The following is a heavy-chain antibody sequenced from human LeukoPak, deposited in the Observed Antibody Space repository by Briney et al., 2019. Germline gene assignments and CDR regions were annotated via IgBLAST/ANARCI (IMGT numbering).Heavy chain of an antibody. CDR3: ARHPPQRPLAKTEKNIVVVPAAMHRWFDP. Sequence: GGSLRLSCAASGFTFSSYAMSWVRQAPGKGLEWVSAISGSGGSTYYADSVKGRFTISRDNSKNTLYLQMNSLRAEDTAVYYCARHPPQRPLAKTEKNIVVVPAAMHRWFDPWGQGTLVTVSS. V-gene: IGHV3-23*01. D-gene: IGHD2-2*01. CDR2: ISGSGGST. CDR1: GFTFSSYA. J-gene: IGHJ5*02.